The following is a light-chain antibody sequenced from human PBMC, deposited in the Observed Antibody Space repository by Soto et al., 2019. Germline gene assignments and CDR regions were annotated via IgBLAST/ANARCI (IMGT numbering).Light chain of an antibody. Sequence: QSALTQPPSVSGSPGQSVAISCTGTSSDVGSYNRVSWYQQPPGTAPQVMIYEVSNRPSGVPDRFSGSKSGNTASLTISWLQAEAEADYYCSSYTSRSTYVFGTGTKLTVL. CDR3: SSYTSRSTYV. J-gene: IGLJ1*01. V-gene: IGLV2-18*02. CDR1: SSDVGSYNR. CDR2: EVS.